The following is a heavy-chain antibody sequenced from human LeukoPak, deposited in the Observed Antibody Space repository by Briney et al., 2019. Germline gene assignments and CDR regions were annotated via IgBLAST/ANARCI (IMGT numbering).Heavy chain of an antibody. CDR3: ARDGEWKLPGDFVDY. D-gene: IGHD1-26*01. CDR2: ISAYNGNT. CDR1: GYTFTSYG. Sequence: ASVKVSCKASGYTFTSYGISWVRQAPGQGLEWMGWISAYNGNTNYAQKLQGRVTMTTDTSTSTAYMELRSLRSDDTAVYYCARDGEWKLPGDFVDYWGQGTLVTVSS. J-gene: IGHJ4*02. V-gene: IGHV1-18*01.